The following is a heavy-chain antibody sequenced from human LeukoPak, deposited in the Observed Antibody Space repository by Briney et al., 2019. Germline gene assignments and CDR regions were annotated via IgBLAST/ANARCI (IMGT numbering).Heavy chain of an antibody. J-gene: IGHJ4*02. CDR3: ARVFQGAAADY. CDR1: GYSISSSYY. Sequence: SETLSLTCSVSGYSISSSYYWSWIRQPPGKGLEWIGHIHYSGSTNYNPSLKSRVTISKDTSKNQFSLKLSSVTAADTAVYSCARVFQGAAADYWGQGTLVTVSS. CDR2: IHYSGST. V-gene: IGHV4-61*01. D-gene: IGHD2-15*01.